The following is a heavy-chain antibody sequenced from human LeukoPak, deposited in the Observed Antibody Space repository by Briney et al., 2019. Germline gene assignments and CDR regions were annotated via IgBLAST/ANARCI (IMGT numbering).Heavy chain of an antibody. D-gene: IGHD1-1*01. CDR3: ARHWVERYNPNWFDP. Sequence: SETLSLTCTVPGGSISSSSYYWGWIRQPPGKGLEWIGSIYYSGSTYYNPSLKSRVTISVDTSKNQFSLKLSSVTAADTAVYYCARHWVERYNPNWFDPWGQGTLVTVSS. J-gene: IGHJ5*02. V-gene: IGHV4-39*01. CDR2: IYYSGST. CDR1: GGSISSSSYY.